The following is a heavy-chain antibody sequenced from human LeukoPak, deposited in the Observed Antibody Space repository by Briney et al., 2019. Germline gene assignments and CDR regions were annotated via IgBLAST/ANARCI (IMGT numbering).Heavy chain of an antibody. CDR1: GFTFGSYA. Sequence: PGGSLRLSCAASGFTFGSYAMSWVRQAPGKGLEWVSAISGSGGSTYYADSEKGRFTISRDNSKNTLYLQMNSLRAEDTAVYYCAKVLAPLSPTSYYYYGMDVWGQGTTVTVSS. CDR3: AKVLAPLSPTSYYYYGMDV. CDR2: ISGSGGST. J-gene: IGHJ6*02. V-gene: IGHV3-23*01.